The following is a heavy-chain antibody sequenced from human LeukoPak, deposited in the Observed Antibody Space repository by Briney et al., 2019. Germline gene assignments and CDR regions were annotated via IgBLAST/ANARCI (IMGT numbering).Heavy chain of an antibody. CDR2: IRYDGSNK. CDR3: AKDEYYDFWSGSY. V-gene: IGHV3-30*02. CDR1: GFTFSSYG. J-gene: IGHJ4*02. Sequence: GGSLRLSCAASGFTFSSYGMHWVRQAPGKGLEWVAFIRYDGSNKYYADFVKGRFTISRDNSKNTLYLQMNSLRAEDTAVYYCAKDEYYDFWSGSYWGQGTLVTVSS. D-gene: IGHD3-3*01.